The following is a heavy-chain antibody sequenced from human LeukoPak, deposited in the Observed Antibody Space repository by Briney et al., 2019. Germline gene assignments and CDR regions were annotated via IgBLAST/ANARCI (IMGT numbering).Heavy chain of an antibody. Sequence: GGSLRLSCAASGFTFSSYAMSWVRQAPGKGLEWVSGISGSGSSTYYADSVKGRFTISRDNSENTLSLQMNSLRADDTAIYYCAKSCNSGNCYYNYWGQGTLVTVSS. CDR3: AKSCNSGNCYYNY. CDR1: GFTFSSYA. V-gene: IGHV3-23*01. D-gene: IGHD2/OR15-2a*01. J-gene: IGHJ4*02. CDR2: ISGSGSST.